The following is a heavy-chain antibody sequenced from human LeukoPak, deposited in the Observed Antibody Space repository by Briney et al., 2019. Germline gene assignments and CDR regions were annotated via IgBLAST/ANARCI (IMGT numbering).Heavy chain of an antibody. Sequence: SETLSLTCTVSGGPISSYYWSWIRQPPGKGLEWIGYISYSGSTNYNPSLKSRVTISVDTSKNQFSLELSSVTAADTAVYYCARMGVVGNPFDYWGQGTLVTVSS. CDR3: ARMGVVGNPFDY. CDR1: GGPISSYY. CDR2: ISYSGST. D-gene: IGHD4-23*01. V-gene: IGHV4-59*01. J-gene: IGHJ4*02.